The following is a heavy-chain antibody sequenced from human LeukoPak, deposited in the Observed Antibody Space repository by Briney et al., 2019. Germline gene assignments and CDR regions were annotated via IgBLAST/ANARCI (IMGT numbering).Heavy chain of an antibody. CDR2: IYYSGST. CDR3: ASYFPAGKFDY. J-gene: IGHJ4*02. D-gene: IGHD2-2*01. V-gene: IGHV4-59*08. CDR1: GGSISSYY. Sequence: PSETLSLTCTVSGGSISSYYWSRIRQPPGKGLEWIGYIYYSGSTNYNPSLKSRVTISVDTSKNQFSLKLSSVTAADTAVYYCASYFPAGKFDYWGQGTLVTVSS.